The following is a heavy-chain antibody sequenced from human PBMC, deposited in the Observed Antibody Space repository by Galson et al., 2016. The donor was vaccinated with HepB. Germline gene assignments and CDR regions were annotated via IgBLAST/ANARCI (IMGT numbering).Heavy chain of an antibody. V-gene: IGHV3-66*01. CDR1: GFTVSRDY. D-gene: IGHD6-13*01. CDR3: ARDWGSSWFLH. CDR2: IYSRGSA. Sequence: SLRLSCAGSGFTVSRDYMSWVRQAPGKGLEWVSVIYSRGSAYYADSVKGSFTISRDNSKNTLYLQMNSLKAEDTAVYYCARDWGSSWFLHWGQGTLVTVSS. J-gene: IGHJ4*02.